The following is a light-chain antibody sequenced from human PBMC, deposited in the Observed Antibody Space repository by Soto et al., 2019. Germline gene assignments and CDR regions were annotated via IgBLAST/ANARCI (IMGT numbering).Light chain of an antibody. CDR1: QTISSY. CDR2: DAS. Sequence: EIVLTQSPATLSLSPGERATLSCRASQTISSYLAWYQQKPGQAPRLLIYDASNRATGIPARFSGSGSGTDFTLTISSLEPEDFAVYYCQQRYNWWTFGQGTKV. J-gene: IGKJ1*01. CDR3: QQRYNWWT. V-gene: IGKV3-11*01.